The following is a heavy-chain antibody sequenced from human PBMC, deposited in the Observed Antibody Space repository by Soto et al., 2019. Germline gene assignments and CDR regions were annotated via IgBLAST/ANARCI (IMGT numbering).Heavy chain of an antibody. D-gene: IGHD1-26*01. CDR3: VRDCGSYHFYYYYGMDV. Sequence: PGESLKISCKGSGYSFTSYWIGWVRQMPGKGLEWMGIIYPGDSDTRYSPSFQGQVTISADKSISTAYLQWSSLKASDTAMYYCVRDCGSYHFYYYYGMDVWGQGTTVTVSS. V-gene: IGHV5-51*01. J-gene: IGHJ6*02. CDR1: GYSFTSYW. CDR2: IYPGDSDT.